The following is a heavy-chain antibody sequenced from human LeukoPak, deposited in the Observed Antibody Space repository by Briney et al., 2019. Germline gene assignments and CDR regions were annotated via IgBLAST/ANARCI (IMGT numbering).Heavy chain of an antibody. D-gene: IGHD3-22*01. Sequence: GGGLRVSSSAARFTFICHVMSPGRPAPAKGRGWVCAISGSGGSTYYADSVKGRFTISRDNSKNTLYLQMNSLRAEDTAVYYCAKGESSGPFGGAFDIWGQGTMVTVSS. V-gene: IGHV3-23*01. J-gene: IGHJ3*02. CDR1: RFTFICHV. CDR2: ISGSGGST. CDR3: AKGESSGPFGGAFDI.